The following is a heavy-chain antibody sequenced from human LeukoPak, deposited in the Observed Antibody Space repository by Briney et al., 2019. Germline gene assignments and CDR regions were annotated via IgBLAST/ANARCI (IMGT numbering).Heavy chain of an antibody. V-gene: IGHV3-48*03. CDR1: GFTFSSYE. CDR3: ARGGYCGGDCYYYYYYGMDV. Sequence: QPGGSLRLSCAASGFTFSSYEMNWVRQAPGKGLEWVSYISSSGSTIYYADSVKGRFTISRDNAKNSLYLQINSLRAEDTAVYYCARGGYCGGDCYYYYYYGMDVWGQGTTVTVSS. D-gene: IGHD2-21*02. J-gene: IGHJ6*02. CDR2: ISSSGSTI.